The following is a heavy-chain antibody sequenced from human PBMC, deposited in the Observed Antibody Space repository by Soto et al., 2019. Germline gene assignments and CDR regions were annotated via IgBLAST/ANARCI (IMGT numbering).Heavy chain of an antibody. V-gene: IGHV3-23*01. CDR3: AQEDQLLHSNWFDP. J-gene: IGHJ5*02. Sequence: VQLLESGGGLVQPGGYLRLSCAASGFTFRLYAMSWVRQAPWKGLEWVSAISGSGGSTYYAVSVNGRFTISRKNSKNTLYLQMNSLSAEYPAVYYCAQEDQLLHSNWFDPWGQGTLVPVSS. CDR2: ISGSGGST. D-gene: IGHD2-2*01. CDR1: GFTFRLYA.